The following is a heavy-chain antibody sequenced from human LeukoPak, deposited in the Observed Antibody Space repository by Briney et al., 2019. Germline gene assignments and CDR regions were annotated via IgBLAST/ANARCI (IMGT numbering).Heavy chain of an antibody. CDR2: ISYDGSNK. Sequence: GGSLRLSCAASGFTFSSYGMHWVRQAPGKGLEWVAVISYDGSNKYYADSVKGRFTISRENSKSTVYLQMNSLRAEDTAVYYCARDRSAYCGGDCYRQFDYWGQGTLVTVSS. D-gene: IGHD2-21*02. J-gene: IGHJ4*02. CDR3: ARDRSAYCGGDCYRQFDY. V-gene: IGHV3-30*03. CDR1: GFTFSSYG.